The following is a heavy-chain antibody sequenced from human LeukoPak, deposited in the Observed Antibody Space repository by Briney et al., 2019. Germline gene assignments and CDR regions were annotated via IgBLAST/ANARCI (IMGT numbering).Heavy chain of an antibody. V-gene: IGHV3-11*01. J-gene: IGHJ4*02. CDR3: PRVAYVSGSIDY. Sequence: GGSLRLSCAASVFNFSDFYVSWIRQAPGKGLEWVSYITSSGSTIYYADSVKGRFTISRDNAKNSLYLQMNSLRAEDTAVYYCPRVAYVSGSIDYWGQGPWSPSPQ. CDR1: VFNFSDFY. CDR2: ITSSGSTI. D-gene: IGHD3-10*01.